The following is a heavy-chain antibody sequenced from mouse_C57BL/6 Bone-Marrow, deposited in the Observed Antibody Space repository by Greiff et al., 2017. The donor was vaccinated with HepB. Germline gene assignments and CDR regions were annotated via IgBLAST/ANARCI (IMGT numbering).Heavy chain of an antibody. V-gene: IGHV10-3*01. J-gene: IGHJ3*01. CDR3: VRSDYYGSSYWFAY. Sequence: EVHLVESGGGLVQPKGSLKLSCAASGFTFNTYAMHWVRQAPGKGLEWVARIRSKSSNYATYYADSVKDRFTISSDDSQSMLYLKMNNLKTEDTAMYYCVRSDYYGSSYWFAYWGQGTLVTVSA. CDR1: GFTFNTYA. CDR2: IRSKSSNYAT. D-gene: IGHD1-1*01.